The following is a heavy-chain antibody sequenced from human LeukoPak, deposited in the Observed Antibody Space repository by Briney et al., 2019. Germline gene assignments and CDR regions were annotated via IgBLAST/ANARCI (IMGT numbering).Heavy chain of an antibody. CDR2: ISSSSSTI. D-gene: IGHD3-10*01. CDR1: GFTFSSYS. J-gene: IGHJ4*02. Sequence: PGGSLRLSCAASGFTFSSYSMNWVRQAPGKGLEWVSYISSSSSTIYYADSVKGRFTISRDNAKNSLYLQMNSLRAEDTAVYYCAREVTMVRGVMDYWGQGTLVTVSS. V-gene: IGHV3-48*04. CDR3: AREVTMVRGVMDY.